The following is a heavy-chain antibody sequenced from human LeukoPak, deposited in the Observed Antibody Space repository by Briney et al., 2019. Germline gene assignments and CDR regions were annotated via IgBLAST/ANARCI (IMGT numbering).Heavy chain of an antibody. V-gene: IGHV3-23*01. J-gene: IGHJ4*02. CDR3: AKGLPGSGYYYFDS. CDR1: GFTFSSYV. Sequence: GGSLRLSCAASGFTFSSYVMSWVRQAPGKGLEWVSAISGSGGSTYYADSVKGRLTISRDNSKNTLYLQMNSLRAEDTAVYYCAKGLPGSGYYYFDSWGQGTLVTVSS. D-gene: IGHD3-3*01. CDR2: ISGSGGST.